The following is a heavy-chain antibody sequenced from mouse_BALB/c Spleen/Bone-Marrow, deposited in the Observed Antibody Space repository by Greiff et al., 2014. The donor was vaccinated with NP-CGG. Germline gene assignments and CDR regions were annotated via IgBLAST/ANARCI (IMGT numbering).Heavy chain of an antibody. V-gene: IGHV1S56*01. J-gene: IGHJ4*01. CDR1: GYTFTSYY. Sequence: QVQLQQPGPELVKPGASVRISCKASGYTFTSYYIHWVKQRPGQGLEWIGWIYPGNVNTKYNEKFKGKATLTADKSSSTAYMQLSSLTSEDSSFYFCARDTMDYWGQGTSVTVSS. CDR3: ARDTMDY. CDR2: IYPGNVNT.